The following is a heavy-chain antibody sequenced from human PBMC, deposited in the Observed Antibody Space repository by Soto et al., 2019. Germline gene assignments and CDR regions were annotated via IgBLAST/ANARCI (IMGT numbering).Heavy chain of an antibody. D-gene: IGHD5-12*01. CDR1: GGTFSNYS. J-gene: IGHJ6*02. CDR2: IIPIFGTP. Sequence: QVQLVQSGAEGKKPGSSVKVSCKASGGTFSNYSINWVRQAPGKGLQWMGGIIPIFGTPDYAQTFQGRVTITADESTTTADMALSSLRSEDTAVYYCARAMVVADPSDGYSYCGLDVWGQGTRVTVSS. V-gene: IGHV1-69*01. CDR3: ARAMVVADPSDGYSYCGLDV.